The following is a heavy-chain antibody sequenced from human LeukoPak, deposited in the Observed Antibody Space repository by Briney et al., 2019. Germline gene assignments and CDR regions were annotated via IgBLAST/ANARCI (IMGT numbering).Heavy chain of an antibody. D-gene: IGHD3-9*01. J-gene: IGHJ4*02. V-gene: IGHV3-23*01. CDR1: GFTFSSYA. Sequence: GRSLRLSCAASGFTFSSYAMSWVRQAPGKGLEWVSAISGSGGSTYYADSVKGRFTISRDNSKNTLYLQMNSLRAEDTAAYYCAKDPYAHYDILTGYFTNWGQGTLVTVSS. CDR2: ISGSGGST. CDR3: AKDPYAHYDILTGYFTN.